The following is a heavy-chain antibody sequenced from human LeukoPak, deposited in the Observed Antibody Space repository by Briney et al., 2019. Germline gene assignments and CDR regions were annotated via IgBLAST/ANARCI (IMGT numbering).Heavy chain of an antibody. CDR1: GFTFSLYA. CDR2: ISRSGGIT. V-gene: IGHV3-23*01. CDR3: AKDGGSYTGYFDY. Sequence: GGSLRLSCAASGFTFSLYAMSWVRQAPGKGLEWVSAISRSGGITYYADSVKGRFTISRDNSKNTLYLQMNSLRADDTAVYYCAKDGGSYTGYFDYWGQGTLVTVSS. J-gene: IGHJ4*02. D-gene: IGHD1-26*01.